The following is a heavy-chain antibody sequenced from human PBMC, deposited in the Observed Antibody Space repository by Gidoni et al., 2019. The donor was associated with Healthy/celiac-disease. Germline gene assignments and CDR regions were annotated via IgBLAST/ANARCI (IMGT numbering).Heavy chain of an antibody. CDR2: IYYSGRT. CDR1: GGSISSGDYY. Sequence: QVQLQESGPGLVKPSQTLSLTCTVSGGSISSGDYYWRWIRQPPGKGLEWIGYIYYSGRTYYNPSLKSRVTISVDTSKNQFSLKLSSVTAADTAVYYCARATTMVRGVSWYFDLWGRGTLVTVSS. CDR3: ARATTMVRGVSWYFDL. J-gene: IGHJ2*01. V-gene: IGHV4-30-4*01. D-gene: IGHD3-10*01.